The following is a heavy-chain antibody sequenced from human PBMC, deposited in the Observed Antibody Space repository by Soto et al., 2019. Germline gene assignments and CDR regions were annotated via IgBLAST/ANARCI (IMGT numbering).Heavy chain of an antibody. J-gene: IGHJ6*03. D-gene: IGHD3-10*01. V-gene: IGHV4-59*01. Sequence: PSETLSLTCTVSGGSISSYYWSWIRQPPGKGLEWIGYIYYSGSTNYNPSLKSRVTISVDTSKNQFSLKLSSVTAADTAVYYCARSDTAFGNYYYYYYMDVWGKGTTVTVSS. CDR1: GGSISSYY. CDR3: ARSDTAFGNYYYYYYMDV. CDR2: IYYSGST.